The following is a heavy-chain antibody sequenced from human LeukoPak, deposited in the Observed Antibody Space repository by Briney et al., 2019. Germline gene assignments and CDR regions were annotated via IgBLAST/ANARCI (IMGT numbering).Heavy chain of an antibody. CDR1: GFTFSGYW. CDR3: AKDTGSSSYWYYFDY. Sequence: PGGSLRLSCAASGFTFSGYWMSWVRQAPGKGLEWVANIKEDGSEKHYVDSVEGRFTISRDNAKNSLYLQMNSLRAEDTALYYCAKDTGSSSYWYYFDYWGQGTLVTVSS. J-gene: IGHJ4*02. CDR2: IKEDGSEK. D-gene: IGHD6-6*01. V-gene: IGHV3-7*03.